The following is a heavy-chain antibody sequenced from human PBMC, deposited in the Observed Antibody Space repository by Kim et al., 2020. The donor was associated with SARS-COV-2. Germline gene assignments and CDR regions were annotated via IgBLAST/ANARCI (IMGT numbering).Heavy chain of an antibody. Sequence: GGSLRLSCAASGFTFSSYWMSWVRQAPGKGLEWVANIKQDGSEKYYVDSVKGRFTISRDNAKNSLYLQMNSLRAEDTAVYYCARGRRDCSGGSCPRRATDYWGQGPLVTVSS. CDR3: ARGRRDCSGGSCPRRATDY. CDR2: IKQDGSEK. J-gene: IGHJ4*02. V-gene: IGHV3-7*01. D-gene: IGHD2-15*01. CDR1: GFTFSSYW.